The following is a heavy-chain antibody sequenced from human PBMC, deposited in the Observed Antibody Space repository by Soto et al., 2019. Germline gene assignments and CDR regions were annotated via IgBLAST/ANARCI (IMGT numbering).Heavy chain of an antibody. Sequence: QVQLVQSGAEVKKPGASVNVSCKASGYTFTGYYMHWVRQAPGQGLEWMGWINPNSGGTNYAQKFQGWVTMTRDTSISTAYMELSRLRSDDTAVYYCARASFTTSRIAAALVYWGQGTLVTVSS. CDR2: INPNSGGT. V-gene: IGHV1-2*04. CDR3: ARASFTTSRIAAALVY. CDR1: GYTFTGYY. D-gene: IGHD6-13*01. J-gene: IGHJ4*02.